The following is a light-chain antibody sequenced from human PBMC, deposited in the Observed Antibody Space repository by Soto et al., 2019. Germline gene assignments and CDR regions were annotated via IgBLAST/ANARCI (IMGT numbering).Light chain of an antibody. J-gene: IGLJ3*02. V-gene: IGLV2-23*02. Sequence: SLTQPAPLSGSPGQSVTLSRPGNSSDVGSYNLVSWYQQHPGKAPKLMIYEVSKRPSGVSNRFSGSKSGNTASLTISGLQAEDEADYYCCSYAGSSTLAFGGGTKVTVL. CDR1: SSDVGSYNL. CDR2: EVS. CDR3: CSYAGSSTLA.